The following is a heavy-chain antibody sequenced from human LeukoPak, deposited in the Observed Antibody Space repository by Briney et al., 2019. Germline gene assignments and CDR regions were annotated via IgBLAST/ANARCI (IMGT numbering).Heavy chain of an antibody. V-gene: IGHV1-2*02. CDR2: INPNSGGT. CDR3: ARAEEYYGSGSCYHY. J-gene: IGHJ4*02. D-gene: IGHD3-10*01. Sequence: ASVKVSCKASGYTFTGYYMHWVRQAPGQGLEWMGWINPNSGGTNYAQKFQGRVTMTGDTSISTAYMELSRLRSDDTAVYYCARAEEYYGSGSCYHYWGQGTLVTVSS. CDR1: GYTFTGYY.